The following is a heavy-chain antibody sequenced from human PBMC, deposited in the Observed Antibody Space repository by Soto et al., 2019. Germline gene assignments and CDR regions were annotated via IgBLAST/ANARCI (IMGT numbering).Heavy chain of an antibody. J-gene: IGHJ4*02. Sequence: PGGSLRLSCAASGFTFSSYAMHWVRQAPGKGLEWVAVISYDGSNKYYADSVKGRFTISRDNSKNTLYLQMNSLRAEDTAVYYCARTAAVTPLYYFDYWGQGTLVTVAS. CDR1: GFTFSSYA. CDR3: ARTAAVTPLYYFDY. CDR2: ISYDGSNK. D-gene: IGHD6-13*01. V-gene: IGHV3-30-3*01.